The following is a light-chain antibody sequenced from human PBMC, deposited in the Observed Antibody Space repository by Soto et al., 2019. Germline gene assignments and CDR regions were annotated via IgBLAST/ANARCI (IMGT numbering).Light chain of an antibody. CDR1: SSDVGGYNS. J-gene: IGLJ2*01. V-gene: IGLV2-14*03. CDR3: SSYTSSSTVV. CDR2: DVS. Sequence: QSALTQPASVSGSPGQSITISCTGTSSDVGGYNSVSWYQQHPGKAPKLMICDVSNRPSGVSNRFSGSKSVNTASLTISGLQAEDEADYYCSSYTSSSTVVFGGGTKLTVL.